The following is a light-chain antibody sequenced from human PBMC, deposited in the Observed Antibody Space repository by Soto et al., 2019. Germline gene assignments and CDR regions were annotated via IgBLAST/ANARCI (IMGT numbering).Light chain of an antibody. J-gene: IGKJ5*01. CDR3: QQSNDLVS. CDR1: QDISKY. V-gene: IGKV1-33*01. CDR2: DAS. Sequence: DIQLAQSPSSLSASVGDRVTIPCQASQDISKYLNWYQQKPGKAPKLLIYDASNLETGVPSRFSGSGSGTDFSFTISSLQPEDIATYYCQQSNDLVSFGQGTRLRL.